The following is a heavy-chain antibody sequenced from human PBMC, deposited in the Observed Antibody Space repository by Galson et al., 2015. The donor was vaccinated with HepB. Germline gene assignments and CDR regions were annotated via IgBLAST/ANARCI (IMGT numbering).Heavy chain of an antibody. J-gene: IGHJ5*02. CDR2: IDWDDDK. CDR1: GFSLSTSGMC. Sequence: PALVKPTQTLTLTCTFSGFSLSTSGMCVSWIRQPPGKALEWLARIDWDDDKYYSTSLKTRLTISKDASKNQVALTMTNMDPVDTATYYCARLRIAVAGNVWFDPWGQGTLVTVSS. V-gene: IGHV2-70*11. CDR3: ARLRIAVAGNVWFDP. D-gene: IGHD6-19*01.